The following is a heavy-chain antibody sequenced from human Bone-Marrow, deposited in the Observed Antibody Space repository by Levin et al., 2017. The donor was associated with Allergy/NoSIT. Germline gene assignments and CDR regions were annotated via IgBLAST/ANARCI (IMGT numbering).Heavy chain of an antibody. J-gene: IGHJ4*02. CDR1: GFTFSNAW. D-gene: IGHD6-13*01. CDR3: TTEGERWSSWTLDY. V-gene: IGHV3-15*07. Sequence: GGSLRLSCAASGFTFSNAWMNWVRQAPGKGLEWVGRIKSKTDGGTTDYAAPVKGRFTISRDDSKITLYLQMNSLKTEDTAVYYCTTEGERWSSWTLDYWGQGTLVTVSS. CDR2: IKSKTDGGTT.